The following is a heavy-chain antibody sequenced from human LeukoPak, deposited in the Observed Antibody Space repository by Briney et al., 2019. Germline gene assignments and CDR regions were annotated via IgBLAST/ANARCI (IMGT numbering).Heavy chain of an antibody. CDR1: GFTFSNYA. Sequence: GGSLRVSCAASGFTFSNYAMTWVRQAPGNGLEWVSAISGRGDSTFYADSVRGRFTISRDNSKNMLYLQMNSLRAEDTALYYCAKDSVGNIADAFDIWGQGTMVTVSS. CDR3: AKDSVGNIADAFDI. CDR2: ISGRGDST. D-gene: IGHD2/OR15-2a*01. J-gene: IGHJ3*02. V-gene: IGHV3-23*01.